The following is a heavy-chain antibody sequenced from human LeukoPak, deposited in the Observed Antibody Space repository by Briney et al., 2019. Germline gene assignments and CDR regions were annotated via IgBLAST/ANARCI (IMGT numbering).Heavy chain of an antibody. D-gene: IGHD2-2*01. Sequence: GGSLRLSCAASGFTFSSYEMNWVRQAPGKGLEWVSYISSSGSTIYYADSVKGRFTISRDNSKNTLYLQMNSLRAEDTAVYYCAKDTVVPAAPLDYWGQGTLVTVSS. J-gene: IGHJ4*02. CDR2: ISSSGSTI. CDR1: GFTFSSYE. V-gene: IGHV3-48*03. CDR3: AKDTVVPAAPLDY.